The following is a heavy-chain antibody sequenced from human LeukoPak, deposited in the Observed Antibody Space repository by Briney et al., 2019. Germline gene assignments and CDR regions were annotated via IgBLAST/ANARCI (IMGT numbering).Heavy chain of an antibody. CDR2: IYPGDSGT. Sequence: GKSLKIPGKCSGYSFTSYWIGGARQMPGKGLEWMGIIYPGDSGTRYRPSFQGQVTTSPNNSLSTAYLQWSRLKASDTAMYYCARAKRYCYDSSGYPFDYWGQGTLVTVSS. V-gene: IGHV5-51*01. CDR1: GYSFTSYW. CDR3: ARAKRYCYDSSGYPFDY. D-gene: IGHD3-22*01. J-gene: IGHJ4*02.